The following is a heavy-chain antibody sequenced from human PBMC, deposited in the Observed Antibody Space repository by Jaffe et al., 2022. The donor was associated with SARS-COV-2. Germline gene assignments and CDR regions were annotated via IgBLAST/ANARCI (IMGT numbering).Heavy chain of an antibody. Sequence: QVQLQQWGAGLLKPSETLSLTCAVYGGSFSGYYWSWIRQPPGKGLEWIGEINHSGSTNYNPSLKSRVTISVDTSKNQFSLKLSSVTAADTAVYYCARGLRRWLQHTPFDYWGQGTLVTVSS. V-gene: IGHV4-34*01. J-gene: IGHJ4*02. CDR3: ARGLRRWLQHTPFDY. CDR1: GGSFSGYY. CDR2: INHSGST. D-gene: IGHD5-12*01.